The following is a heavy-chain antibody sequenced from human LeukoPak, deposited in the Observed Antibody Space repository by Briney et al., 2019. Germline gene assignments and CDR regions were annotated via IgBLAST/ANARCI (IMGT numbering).Heavy chain of an antibody. J-gene: IGHJ3*02. CDR2: IYHSGST. D-gene: IGHD1-1*01. V-gene: IGHV4-38-2*02. CDR1: GYSISSAYY. CDR3: AGHPVQDAFDI. Sequence: SETLSLTCTVSGYSISSAYYWGWIRQPPGKGLEWIGSIYHSGSTYYNPSLKSRVTISVDTSNNQFSLKLSSVTAADTAVYYCAGHPVQDAFDIWGQGTKVTVSS.